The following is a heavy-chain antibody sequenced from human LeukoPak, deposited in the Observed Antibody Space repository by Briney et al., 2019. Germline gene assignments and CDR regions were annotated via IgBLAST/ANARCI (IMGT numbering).Heavy chain of an antibody. J-gene: IGHJ4*02. V-gene: IGHV3-74*01. D-gene: IGHD3-9*01. CDR3: ARARIAPRETGFPNPAVY. CDR2: ISPDGTYS. CDR1: GFTLSIYW. Sequence: TGGSLRLSCATSGFTLSIYWMHWVRQVPGKGLVSVSCISPDGTYSDYADSAEGRFTMSRDNSKNTLYLQMNSLRAEDTAVYYCARARIAPRETGFPNPAVYWGQGTLVTVSS.